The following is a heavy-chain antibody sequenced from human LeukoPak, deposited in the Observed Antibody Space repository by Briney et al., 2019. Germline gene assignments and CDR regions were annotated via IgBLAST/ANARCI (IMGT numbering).Heavy chain of an antibody. Sequence: GGSLRLSCAASGFTLSSYGMHWVRQAPGKGLEWVAVISYDGSNKYYADSVKGRFTISRDNSKNTLYLQMNSLRAEDTAVYYCARGQFWSGYYDYWGQGTLVTVSS. CDR3: ARGQFWSGYYDY. CDR1: GFTLSSYG. V-gene: IGHV3-30*03. CDR2: ISYDGSNK. J-gene: IGHJ4*02. D-gene: IGHD3-3*01.